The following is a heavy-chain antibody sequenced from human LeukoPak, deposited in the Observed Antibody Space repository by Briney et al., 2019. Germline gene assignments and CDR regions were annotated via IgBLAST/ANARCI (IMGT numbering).Heavy chain of an antibody. V-gene: IGHV4-39*07. CDR1: GGSISSSSYY. CDR2: IYYSGST. CDR3: ARGDPWFDC. J-gene: IGHJ4*02. Sequence: SETLSLTCTVSGGSISSSSYYWGWIRQPPGKGLEWIGSIYYSGSTYYNPSLKSRVTISVDTSKNQFSLKLSSVTAADTAVYYCARGDPWFDCWGQGTLVTVSS.